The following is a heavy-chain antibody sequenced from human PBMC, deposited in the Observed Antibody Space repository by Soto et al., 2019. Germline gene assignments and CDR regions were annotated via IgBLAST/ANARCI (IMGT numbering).Heavy chain of an antibody. Sequence: GSLRLSCAASGFTFSSYAMSWVRQAAGKGLEWVSGIKNSGGSTYYADSVKGRFTISRDNSKNTLYLQMNSLRAEDTAVYYCAKVSYPYSNSGFYFDYWGQGTLVTVSS. CDR2: IKNSGGST. CDR3: AKVSYPYSNSGFYFDY. V-gene: IGHV3-23*01. D-gene: IGHD4-4*01. CDR1: GFTFSSYA. J-gene: IGHJ4*02.